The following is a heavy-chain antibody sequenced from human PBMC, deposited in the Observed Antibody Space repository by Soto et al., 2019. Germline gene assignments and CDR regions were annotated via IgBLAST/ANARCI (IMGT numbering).Heavy chain of an antibody. CDR1: GGTFSSDA. CDR3: ARGCSGGSCYPDSSGYSPPGRQPAGYFDY. Sequence: GASVKVSCKASGGTFSSDAISWVRQAPGQGLEWMGGIIPIFGTANYAQKFQGRVTITADESTSTAYMELSSLRSEDTAVYYCARGCSGGSCYPDSSGYSPPGRQPAGYFDYWGQGTLVTV. CDR2: IIPIFGTA. J-gene: IGHJ4*02. V-gene: IGHV1-69*13. D-gene: IGHD2-15*01.